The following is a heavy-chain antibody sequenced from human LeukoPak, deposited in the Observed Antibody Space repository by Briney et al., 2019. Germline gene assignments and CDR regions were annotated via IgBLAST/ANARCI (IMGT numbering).Heavy chain of an antibody. V-gene: IGHV1-69*13. CDR3: ARAPHYHLYYFDY. D-gene: IGHD2-2*01. CDR2: IIPIFGTE. Sequence: ASVKVSCKASGGTFSSYAISWVRQAPGQGLEWMGGIIPIFGTENYAQKFQGRVTITADESTSTAYMELSSLRSEDTAVYYLARAPHYHLYYFDYWGERTLVTVSS. J-gene: IGHJ4*02. CDR1: GGTFSSYA.